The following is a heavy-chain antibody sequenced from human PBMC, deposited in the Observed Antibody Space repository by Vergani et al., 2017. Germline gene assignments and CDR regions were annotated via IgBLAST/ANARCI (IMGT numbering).Heavy chain of an antibody. CDR1: GFTLSNYD. Sequence: QVQLVESGGGVVQRGGSLRLSCATSGFTLSNYDMQWIRQGPGKGLEFVAFIQLDGSNQYYADSVKGRFTLSRDFSKNNLYLQMNSLRTGDTATYYCAKPFMGLGIYHWGQGTQVIVSS. CDR2: IQLDGSNQ. D-gene: IGHD3-16*01. V-gene: IGHV3-30*02. J-gene: IGHJ5*02. CDR3: AKPFMGLGIYH.